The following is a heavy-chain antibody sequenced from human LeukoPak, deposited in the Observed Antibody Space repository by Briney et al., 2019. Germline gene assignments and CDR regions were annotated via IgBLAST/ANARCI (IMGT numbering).Heavy chain of an antibody. J-gene: IGHJ4*02. CDR2: SINHGGSS. CDR3: ARVSVLFTIFGVVDY. Sequence: SETLSLTCAVYGGSLSGYYWSWVRQPPGKGLEWIGESINHGGSSNYNPSLKSRVTILVDTSKNQFSLKLSSVTAADTAVYYCARVSVLFTIFGVVDYWGQGTLVTVSS. V-gene: IGHV4-34*01. D-gene: IGHD3-3*01. CDR1: GGSLSGYY.